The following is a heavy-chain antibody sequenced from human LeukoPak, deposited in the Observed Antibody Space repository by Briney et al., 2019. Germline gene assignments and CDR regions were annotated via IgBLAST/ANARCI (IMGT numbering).Heavy chain of an antibody. D-gene: IGHD4-11*01. Sequence: GGSLRLSCAASGLTFSSYGMHWVRQAPGKGLEWVAFIRYDGSNKYYADSVKGRFTISRDNSKNTLYLQMNSLRAEDTAVYYCARGGPHDYSDYCFDYWGQGILVTVSP. CDR3: ARGGPHDYSDYCFDY. J-gene: IGHJ4*02. CDR2: IRYDGSNK. V-gene: IGHV3-30*02. CDR1: GLTFSSYG.